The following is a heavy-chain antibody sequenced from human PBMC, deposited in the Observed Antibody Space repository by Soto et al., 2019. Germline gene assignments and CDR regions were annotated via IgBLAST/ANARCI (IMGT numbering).Heavy chain of an antibody. D-gene: IGHD6-19*01. CDR3: AKGERISVAGTIDY. V-gene: IGHV3-30*18. J-gene: IGHJ4*02. Sequence: QVQLVESGGGVVQPGRSLRLSCAASGFTFSSYGMHWVRQAPGKGLEWVAVISYDGSNKYYADSVKGRFTISRDNSKNPLYLQMNSLRAEDTAVYYCAKGERISVAGTIDYWGQGTLVTVSS. CDR2: ISYDGSNK. CDR1: GFTFSSYG.